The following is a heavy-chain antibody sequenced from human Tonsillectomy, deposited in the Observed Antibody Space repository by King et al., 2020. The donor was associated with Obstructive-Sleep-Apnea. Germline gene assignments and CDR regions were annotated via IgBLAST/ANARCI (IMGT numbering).Heavy chain of an antibody. V-gene: IGHV3-30*18. Sequence: VQLVESGGGVVQPGRSLRVSCAGSGFTFSSDGMHWVRQAPGKGLEWVALISYDGSNNYYAESVKGRFTISRDNSKNTVFLQMNSLRAEDTAVYYCAKDFRDHWSLDCWGQGTLVTVSS. J-gene: IGHJ4*02. CDR3: AKDFRDHWSLDC. CDR2: ISYDGSNN. CDR1: GFTFSSDG.